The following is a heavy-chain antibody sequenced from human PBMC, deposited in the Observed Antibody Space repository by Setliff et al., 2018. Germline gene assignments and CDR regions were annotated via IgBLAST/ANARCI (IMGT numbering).Heavy chain of an antibody. CDR1: GGSISSSDFY. CDR2: IYYSGTT. V-gene: IGHV4-39*01. Sequence: SETLSLTCTVSGGSISSSDFYWGWIRQPPGKGLEWIGSIYYSGTTYYNPSLKSPVTISIDTSKNQFSLKLSSVTAADTAIYYCARHDARGYYYYVDAWGEGTTVTVSS. D-gene: IGHD3-10*01. J-gene: IGHJ6*03. CDR3: ARHDARGYYYYVDA.